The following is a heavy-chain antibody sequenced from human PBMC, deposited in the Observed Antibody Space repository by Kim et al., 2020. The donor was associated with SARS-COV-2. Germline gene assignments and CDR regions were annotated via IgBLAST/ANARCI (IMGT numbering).Heavy chain of an antibody. CDR1: GYTFTSYA. CDR3: ARGWAAAGRFGFDY. CDR2: INTNTGNP. J-gene: IGHJ4*02. Sequence: ASVKVSCKASGYTFTSYAMNWVRQAPGQGLEWMGWINTNTGNPTYAQGFTGRFVFSLDTSVSTAYLQISSLKAEDTAVYYCARGWAAAGRFGFDYWGQGTLVTVSS. D-gene: IGHD6-13*01. V-gene: IGHV7-4-1*02.